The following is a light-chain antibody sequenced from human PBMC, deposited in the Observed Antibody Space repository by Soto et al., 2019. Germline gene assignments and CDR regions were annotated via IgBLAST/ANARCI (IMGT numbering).Light chain of an antibody. CDR1: QSVRSN. J-gene: IGKJ4*01. CDR3: QQRSSESLT. CDR2: GAS. Sequence: EIVMTQSPATLSVSPGERATLSCRASQSVRSNLAWYQQKPGQAPRLLIYGASTRATGIPARFSGTGSGTEFTLTISSLQSEDFAVYYCQQRSSESLTFGGGTKVDIK. V-gene: IGKV3-15*01.